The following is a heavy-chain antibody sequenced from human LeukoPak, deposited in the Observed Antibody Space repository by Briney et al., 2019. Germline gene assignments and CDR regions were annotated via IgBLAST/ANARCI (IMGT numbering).Heavy chain of an antibody. CDR1: GGTFSTYD. CDR2: ISSLSSTI. Sequence: GGSLRLSCAASGGTFSTYDMNWVRQAPGKGLEWVSYISSLSSTIYYADSVKGRFTISRDDAKSSVYLQMNSLRGEDTALYYCARVDCSSSSCLQMEKWGQGTLVTVSS. V-gene: IGHV3-48*04. CDR3: ARVDCSSSSCLQMEK. D-gene: IGHD2-2*01. J-gene: IGHJ4*02.